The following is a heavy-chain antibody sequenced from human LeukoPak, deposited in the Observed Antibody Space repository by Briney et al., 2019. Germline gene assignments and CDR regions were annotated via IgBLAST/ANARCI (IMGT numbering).Heavy chain of an antibody. CDR3: ARGRNYDFWSGPNLGYFDY. V-gene: IGHV4-31*03. J-gene: IGHJ4*02. Sequence: SETLSLTCTVSGGSISSGGSYWSWIRQHPGKGLEWIGYIYYSGSTYYNPSLKSRVTISVDTSKNQFSLKLSSVTAADTAVYYCARGRNYDFWSGPNLGYFDYWGQGTLVTVSS. CDR2: IYYSGST. CDR1: GGSISSGGSY. D-gene: IGHD3-3*01.